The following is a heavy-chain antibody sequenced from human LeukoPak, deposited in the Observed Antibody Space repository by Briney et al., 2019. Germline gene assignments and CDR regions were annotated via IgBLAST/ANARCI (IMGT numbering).Heavy chain of an antibody. CDR1: GFTFSSYW. CDR3: ARDRDYSFDN. CDR2: FNSASGTI. V-gene: IGHV3-48*01. Sequence: GGSLRLSCAASGFTFSSYWMSWVRQAPGKGLEWVSYFNSASGTISYADSVKGRFTISRDNAKNSLYLQMNSLRAEDTAVYYCARDRDYSFDNWGQGTLVTVSS. J-gene: IGHJ4*02.